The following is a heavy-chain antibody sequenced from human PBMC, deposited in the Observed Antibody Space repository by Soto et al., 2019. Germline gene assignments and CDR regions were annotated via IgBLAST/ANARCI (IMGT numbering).Heavy chain of an antibody. V-gene: IGHV1-18*01. D-gene: IGHD3-3*01. CDR1: GCTFTSYG. CDR3: ARARPYYDFWSGPDPYYYYYMDV. Sequence: ASVKVSCKASGCTFTSYGISWVRQAPGQGLEWMGWISAYNGNTNYAQKLQGRVTMTTDTSTSTAYMELRSLRSDDTAVYYCARARPYYDFWSGPDPYYYYYMDVWGKGTTVTVSS. CDR2: ISAYNGNT. J-gene: IGHJ6*03.